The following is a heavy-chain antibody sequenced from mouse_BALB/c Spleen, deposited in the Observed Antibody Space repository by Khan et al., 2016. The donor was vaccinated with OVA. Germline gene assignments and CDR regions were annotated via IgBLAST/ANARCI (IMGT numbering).Heavy chain of an antibody. Sequence: VVLVESGAALAKPGASVKMSCKASGYTFSTYWMHWVKQWPGQGLEWIGYINPTSGYTDHDETFKVKATLSADKSSSTAYMQQSRLTSEDSAVNYCTRDRIDNWGQGTTLTVSS. CDR1: GYTFSTYW. CDR2: INPTSGYT. J-gene: IGHJ2*01. V-gene: IGHV1-7*01. CDR3: TRDRIDN.